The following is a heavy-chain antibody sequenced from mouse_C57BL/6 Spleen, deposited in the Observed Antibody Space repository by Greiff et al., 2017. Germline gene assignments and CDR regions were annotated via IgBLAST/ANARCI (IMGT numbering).Heavy chain of an antibody. V-gene: IGHV14-4*01. J-gene: IGHJ2*01. CDR1: GFNIKDDY. CDR3: TTGYGNSYYFDY. Sequence: VHVKQSGAELVRPGASVKLSCTASGFNIKDDYMHWVKQRPEQGLEWIGWIDPENGDTEYASKFQGKATITADTSSNTAYLQLSSLTSEDTAVYYCTTGYGNSYYFDYWGQGTTLTVSS. CDR2: IDPENGDT. D-gene: IGHD2-10*02.